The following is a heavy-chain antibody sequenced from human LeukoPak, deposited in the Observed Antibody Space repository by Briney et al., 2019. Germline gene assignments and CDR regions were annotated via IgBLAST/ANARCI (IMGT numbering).Heavy chain of an antibody. D-gene: IGHD2-2*02. CDR2: IYHSGST. CDR1: GYSISSGYY. CDR3: ARRVLDCSSTSCYTGYAFDI. V-gene: IGHV4-38-2*01. J-gene: IGHJ3*02. Sequence: SETLSLTCAVSGYSISSGYYWGWIRQPPGKGLEWIGSIYHSGSTYYNPSLKNRVTISVDTSKNQFSLKLSSVTAADTAVYYCARRVLDCSSTSCYTGYAFDIWGQGTMVTVSS.